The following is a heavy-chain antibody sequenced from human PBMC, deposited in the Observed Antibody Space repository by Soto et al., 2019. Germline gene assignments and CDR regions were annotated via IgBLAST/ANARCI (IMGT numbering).Heavy chain of an antibody. V-gene: IGHV4-39*01. CDR3: ARHRARNWFDP. Sequence: SRTCFVSGGAIISSVAELGGNRQPPGKGLEWIGSIYYSGSTYYNPSLKSRVTISVDTSKNQFSLKLSSVTAADTAVFYCARHRARNWFDPWGPVTLVMVTS. CDR1: GGAIISSVAE. D-gene: IGHD6-6*01. CDR2: IYYSGST. J-gene: IGHJ5*02.